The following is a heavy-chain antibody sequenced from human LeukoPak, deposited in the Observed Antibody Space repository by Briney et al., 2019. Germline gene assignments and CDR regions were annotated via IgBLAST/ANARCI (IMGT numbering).Heavy chain of an antibody. V-gene: IGHV4-30-2*01. CDR1: GGSISSGGYS. Sequence: SQTLSLTCAVSGGSISSGGYSWGWIRQPPGKGLEWIGYIYHSGSTYYNPSLKSRVTISVDRSKNQFSLKLSSVTAAGTAVYYCAREVPLVRGWYFDLWGRGTLVTVSS. J-gene: IGHJ2*01. CDR2: IYHSGST. D-gene: IGHD6-6*01. CDR3: AREVPLVRGWYFDL.